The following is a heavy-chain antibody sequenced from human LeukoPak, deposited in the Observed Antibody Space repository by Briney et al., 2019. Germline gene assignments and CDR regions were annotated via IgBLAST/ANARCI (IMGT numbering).Heavy chain of an antibody. D-gene: IGHD4-11*01. V-gene: IGHV4-39*01. Sequence: SETLSLTCTVSGGSISSSSYHWGWIRQPPGKGLEWIGSIYYSGSTYYNPSLKSRVTISVDTSKNQFSLRLSSVTAANTAVYYRARHDVYSDYSPVYYFDYWGQGTLVTVSS. J-gene: IGHJ4*02. CDR3: ARHDVYSDYSPVYYFDY. CDR2: IYYSGST. CDR1: GGSISSSSYH.